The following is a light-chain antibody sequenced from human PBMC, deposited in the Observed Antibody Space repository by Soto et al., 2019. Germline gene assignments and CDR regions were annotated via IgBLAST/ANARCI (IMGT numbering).Light chain of an antibody. Sequence: EIVMTQSPATLSVSPGERATLSCRASQSVSSNLAWYQQKPGQAPTLLIYGASTRATGIPARFSGSGSGTEFTLTISGLQSEDFAVYYCQQYNTWPVYTFGQGTKLEIK. CDR1: QSVSSN. J-gene: IGKJ2*01. CDR2: GAS. V-gene: IGKV3-15*01. CDR3: QQYNTWPVYT.